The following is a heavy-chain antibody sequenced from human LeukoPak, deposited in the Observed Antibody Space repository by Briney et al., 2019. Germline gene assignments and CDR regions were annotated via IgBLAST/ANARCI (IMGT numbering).Heavy chain of an antibody. D-gene: IGHD2-15*01. V-gene: IGHV3-23*01. CDR1: GFTFSSYA. CDR2: ISGSGGST. CDR3: AKDGISDYYYGMDV. Sequence: GGSLRLPCAASGFTFSSYAMSWVRQAPGKGLEWVSAISGSGGSTYYADSVKGRFTISRDNSKNTLYLQMNSLRAEDTAVYYCAKDGISDYYYGMDVWGQGTTVTVSS. J-gene: IGHJ6*02.